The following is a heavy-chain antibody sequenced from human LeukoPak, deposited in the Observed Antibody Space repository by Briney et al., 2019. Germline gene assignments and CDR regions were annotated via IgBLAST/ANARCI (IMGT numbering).Heavy chain of an antibody. CDR3: ARQSTVTTYNWFDP. CDR1: GYTFTNYA. V-gene: IGHV1-3*01. D-gene: IGHD4-17*01. Sequence: GASVKVSCKGSGYTFTNYAMHWVRQAPGQRREGMGWINAGNGNTKYSQKFQGRVTITRDTSASTAYMELSSLRSEDTAVYYCARQSTVTTYNWFDPWGQGTLVTVSS. J-gene: IGHJ5*02. CDR2: INAGNGNT.